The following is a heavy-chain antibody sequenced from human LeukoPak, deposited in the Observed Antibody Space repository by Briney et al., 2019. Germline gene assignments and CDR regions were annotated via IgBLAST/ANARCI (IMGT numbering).Heavy chain of an antibody. CDR2: MNPNSGNT. J-gene: IGHJ4*02. CDR1: GYTFTSYD. CDR3: ARRLGYCSSTSCLYYFDY. V-gene: IGHV1-8*01. D-gene: IGHD2-2*01. Sequence: ASVTVSCTASGYTFTSYDINWVRQAPGQGLEWMGWMNPNSGNTGYAQKFQGRVTMTRNNSISTAYMELSSLRSEDTAVYYCARRLGYCSSTSCLYYFDYWGQGTLVTVSS.